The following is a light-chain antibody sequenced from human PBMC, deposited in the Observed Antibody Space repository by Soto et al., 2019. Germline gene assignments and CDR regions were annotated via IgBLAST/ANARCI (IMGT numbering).Light chain of an antibody. CDR3: QKYSSVPV. CDR1: QDIRNF. J-gene: IGKJ3*01. V-gene: IGKV1-27*01. Sequence: DIQMTQSPTSLSASVGDRVTITCRASQDIRNFVAWYQQKPGKAPKLLIYAASTLQSGVPSRFSGSGSGTDYTLPINNLQHEYVATYYCQKYSSVPVFGPGTKVEIK. CDR2: AAS.